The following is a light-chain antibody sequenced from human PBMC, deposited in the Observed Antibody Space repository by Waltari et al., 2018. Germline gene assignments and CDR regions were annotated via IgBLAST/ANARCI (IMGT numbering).Light chain of an antibody. Sequence: EIVLTQSPVTLSLSPWERPTLSCRASQTVRRYLAWYQQKPGQAPRLLIYDASNRATGIPARFSGSGSGTDFTLTISSLEPEDFAVYYCQQRSNWPPKYTFGQGTKLEIK. CDR2: DAS. V-gene: IGKV3-11*01. J-gene: IGKJ2*01. CDR3: QQRSNWPPKYT. CDR1: QTVRRY.